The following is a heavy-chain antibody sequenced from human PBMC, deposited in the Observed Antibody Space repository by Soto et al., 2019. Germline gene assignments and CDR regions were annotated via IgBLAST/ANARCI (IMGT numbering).Heavy chain of an antibody. CDR3: VRVRRSRWWGLPGHHKYGLDV. Sequence: QVHLVQSGAEVKKPGASVKVSCKASGYTFTDYALHWVRQAPGQSLEWMGWINCGNGNIKYSPRFQGRVTITKDTSASASHMELRGLSSEDMAVYHCVRVRRSRWWGLPGHHKYGLDVWGQGMTVTVSS. V-gene: IGHV1-3*01. CDR2: INCGNGNI. CDR1: GYTFTDYA. D-gene: IGHD2-21*02. J-gene: IGHJ6*02.